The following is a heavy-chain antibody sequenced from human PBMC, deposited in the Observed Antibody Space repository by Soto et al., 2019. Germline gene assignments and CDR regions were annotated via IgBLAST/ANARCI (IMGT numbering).Heavy chain of an antibody. CDR3: ASDLVGASDSYGLDV. V-gene: IGHV3-33*01. CDR2: IWHDGNNK. D-gene: IGHD1-26*01. J-gene: IGHJ6*02. Sequence: GGSLRLSCAASGFTFSNYGMQWVRQAPGKGLEWVAIIWHDGNNKYYADSVRGRFIISRDNSKNRLYLQMNSLRAEDTAVYYCASDLVGASDSYGLDVWGQGTPVTVSS. CDR1: GFTFSNYG.